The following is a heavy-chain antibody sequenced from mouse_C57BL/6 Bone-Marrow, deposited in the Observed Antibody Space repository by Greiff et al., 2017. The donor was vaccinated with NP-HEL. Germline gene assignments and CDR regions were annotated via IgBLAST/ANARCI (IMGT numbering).Heavy chain of an antibody. Sequence: VQVVESGPGLVQPSQSLSITCTVSGFSLTSYGVHWVRQPPGKGLEWLGVIWSGGSTDYNAAFISRLSISKDNSKSQVFFKMNSLQADDTAIYYCAKTYYGSSYNYAMDYWGQGTSVTVSS. D-gene: IGHD1-1*01. J-gene: IGHJ4*01. CDR1: GFSLTSYG. CDR3: AKTYYGSSYNYAMDY. CDR2: IWSGGST. V-gene: IGHV2-4*01.